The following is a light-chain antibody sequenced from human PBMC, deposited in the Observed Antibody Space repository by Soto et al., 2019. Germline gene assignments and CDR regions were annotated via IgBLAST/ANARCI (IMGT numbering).Light chain of an antibody. J-gene: IGLJ1*01. CDR2: EVS. CDR3: SSYGGSNDLNYV. Sequence: QSVLTQPPSASGSPGQSVTISCTGTSSDVGGYNYVSWYQQHPGKAPKLMIYEVSKRPSGVPDRFSGSNSGNTASLTVSGLQAEDEADYYCSSYGGSNDLNYVFGTGTKLTVL. CDR1: SSDVGGYNY. V-gene: IGLV2-8*01.